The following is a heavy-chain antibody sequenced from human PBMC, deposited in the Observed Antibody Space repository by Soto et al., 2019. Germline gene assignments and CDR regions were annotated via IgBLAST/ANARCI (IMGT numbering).Heavy chain of an antibody. D-gene: IGHD2-2*01. CDR2: ISYDGSNK. CDR3: AGSVVPAATGDVYGGLPADY. V-gene: IGHV3-30-3*01. CDR1: GFTFSSYA. J-gene: IGHJ4*02. Sequence: GGSLRLSCAASGFTFSSYAMHWVRQAPGKGLEWVAVISYDGSNKYYADSVKGRFTISRDNSKNTLYLQMNSLRAEDTAVYYCAGSVVPAATGDVYGGLPADYWGQGTLVTVS.